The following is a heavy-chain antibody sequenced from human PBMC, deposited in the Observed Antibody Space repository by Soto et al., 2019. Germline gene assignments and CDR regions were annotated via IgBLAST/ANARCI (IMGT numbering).Heavy chain of an antibody. CDR2: IRSKPQNYAA. D-gene: IGHD1-26*01. CDR3: TVVGASTDGFHY. V-gene: IGHV3-73*02. Sequence: EGQLVESGGGLVQPGGSLIVSCAGSGFNFGVSAIHWVRQASGKGLEWLSRIRSKPQNYAAAYAASVEGRFTISRDDSKNTSYLQMNNVNPDDAAVYFCTVVGASTDGFHYWGQGTLVTVSS. J-gene: IGHJ4*02. CDR1: GFNFGVSA.